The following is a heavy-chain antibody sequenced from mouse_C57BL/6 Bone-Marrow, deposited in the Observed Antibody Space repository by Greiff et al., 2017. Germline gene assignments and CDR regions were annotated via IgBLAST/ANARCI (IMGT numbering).Heavy chain of an antibody. V-gene: IGHV14-4*01. J-gene: IGHJ1*03. CDR2: IDPENGDT. D-gene: IGHD1-1*01. CDR3: TSGYGSSYDWYFDV. CDR1: GFNIKDDY. Sequence: VQLQQSGAELVRPGASVKLSCTASGFNIKDDYMHWVKPRPEQGLEWIGWIDPENGDTEYASKFQGKATITADTSSNTAYLQLSSLTSEDTAVYYCTSGYGSSYDWYFDVWGTGTTVTVSS.